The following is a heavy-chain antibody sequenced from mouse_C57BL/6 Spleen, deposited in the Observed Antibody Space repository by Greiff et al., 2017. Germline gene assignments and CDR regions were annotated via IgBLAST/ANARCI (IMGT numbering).Heavy chain of an antibody. J-gene: IGHJ2*01. Sequence: EVQLQQSGGGLVQPGGSMKLSCAASGFTFSDAWMDWVRQSPEKGLEWVAEIRNKANNHATYYAESVKGRFTISKDDSKSSVYLQMHSLRAEDTGIYYCTRRGTAEYFDYWGQGTTLTVSS. D-gene: IGHD2-14*01. CDR1: GFTFSDAW. CDR3: TRRGTAEYFDY. V-gene: IGHV6-6*01. CDR2: IRNKANNHAT.